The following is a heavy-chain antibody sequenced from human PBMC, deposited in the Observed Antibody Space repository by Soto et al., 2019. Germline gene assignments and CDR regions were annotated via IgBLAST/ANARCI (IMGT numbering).Heavy chain of an antibody. D-gene: IGHD5-12*01. CDR3: ARLHIVATILGVCDY. J-gene: IGHJ4*02. CDR2: INWNGGST. V-gene: IGHV3-20*04. Sequence: EVQLVESGGGVVRPGGSLRLSCAASGFTFDDYGMSWVRQAPGKGLEWVSGINWNGGSTGYADSVKGRFTISRDNAXXSLYLQMNSLRAEDTALYYCARLHIVATILGVCDYWGQGTLVTVSS. CDR1: GFTFDDYG.